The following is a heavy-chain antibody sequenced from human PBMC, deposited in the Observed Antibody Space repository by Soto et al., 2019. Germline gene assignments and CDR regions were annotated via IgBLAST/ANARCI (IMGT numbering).Heavy chain of an antibody. V-gene: IGHV1-69*01. CDR1: VGTFSSYA. CDR2: IIPIFGTA. J-gene: IGHJ4*02. CDR3: ARGRNTIFGVVSPPDDY. Sequence: QVQLVQSGAEVKKPGSSVKVSCKASVGTFSSYAISWVRQAPGQGLERMGGIIPIFGTANYAQKIQGRVTVTADESTSTAYMEPRSLRSEDTAVYYCARGRNTIFGVVSPPDDYWGQGTLVNVSS. D-gene: IGHD3-3*01.